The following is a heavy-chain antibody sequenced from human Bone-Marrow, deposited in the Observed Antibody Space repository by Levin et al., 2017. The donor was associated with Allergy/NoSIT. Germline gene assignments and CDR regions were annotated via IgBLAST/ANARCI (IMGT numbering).Heavy chain of an antibody. V-gene: IGHV1-2*02. CDR2: MNPNKGDT. J-gene: IGHJ4*02. CDR1: GYTFTAYY. Sequence: PGGSLRLSCKSSGYTFTAYYMHWVRQAPGQGLEWMGWMNPNKGDTDYAQKFQGRVTMTRDTSINTAYMELSRLTSDDTAVYYCARDRTASWYGGLDFWGQGTLVSVSS. CDR3: ARDRTASWYGGLDF. D-gene: IGHD6-13*01.